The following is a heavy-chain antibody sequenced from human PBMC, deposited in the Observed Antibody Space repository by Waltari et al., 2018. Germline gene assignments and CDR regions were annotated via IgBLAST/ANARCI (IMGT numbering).Heavy chain of an antibody. CDR3: ATGYCGGGSCYFDQ. V-gene: IGHV1-24*01. CDR2: FDPEHGET. Sequence: QVQVVQSGAEVKKPGASVKVSCKVTGSTLTELSIHRVRQAPGKGLEWMGGFDPEHGETIYAQKFQGRVTMTEDTSTDTAYMEVSSLRSEDTAVYYCATGYCGGGSCYFDQWGQGTLVTFSS. D-gene: IGHD2-15*01. J-gene: IGHJ4*02. CDR1: GSTLTELS.